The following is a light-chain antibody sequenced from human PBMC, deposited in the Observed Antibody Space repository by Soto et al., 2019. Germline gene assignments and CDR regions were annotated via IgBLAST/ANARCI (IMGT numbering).Light chain of an antibody. J-gene: IGKJ3*01. CDR3: QQRSKWPPEVT. V-gene: IGKV3-11*01. CDR2: DAS. CDR1: QSVRSS. Sequence: EIVLTQSPDTLSLSPGERATLSCRASQSVRSSLAWYQQKPGQAPRLLIYDASNRATGIPARFSGSGSGTDVTLTISSLEPEDFAVYYCQQRSKWPPEVTFGPGTKVDIK.